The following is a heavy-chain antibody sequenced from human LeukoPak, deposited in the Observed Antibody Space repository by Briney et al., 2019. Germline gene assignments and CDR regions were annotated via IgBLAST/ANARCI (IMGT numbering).Heavy chain of an antibody. D-gene: IGHD1-26*01. Sequence: GGSLRLSCAASGFTFSYYALSWVRQAPGKGLEWVSSVNGNGDITYYADSVKGRFIISRDNSKNTLYLQMNSLRAEDTAVYYCASGTIVGARGADNWGQGTLVTVSS. J-gene: IGHJ4*02. CDR1: GFTFSYYA. CDR2: VNGNGDIT. CDR3: ASGTIVGARGADN. V-gene: IGHV3-23*01.